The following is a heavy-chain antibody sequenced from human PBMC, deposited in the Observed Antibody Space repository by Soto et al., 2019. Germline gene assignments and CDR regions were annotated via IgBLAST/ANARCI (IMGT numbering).Heavy chain of an antibody. V-gene: IGHV3-7*05. CDR3: ARGGRTTGPYYHYYMDV. CDR2: IKQDGSEK. J-gene: IGHJ6*03. CDR1: GFTFSSYW. Sequence: PGGSLRLSCVVSGFTFSSYWMTWVRQTPGKGLEWVANIKQDGSEKYYVDSVKGRFTISRDNAKNSLFLQMNSLRAEDTAVYYCARGGRTTGPYYHYYMDVWGKGTTVTVSS. D-gene: IGHD1-1*01.